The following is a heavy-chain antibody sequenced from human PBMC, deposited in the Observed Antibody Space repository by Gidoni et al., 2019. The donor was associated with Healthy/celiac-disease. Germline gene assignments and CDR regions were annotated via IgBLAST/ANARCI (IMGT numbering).Heavy chain of an antibody. D-gene: IGHD6-13*01. V-gene: IGHV3-21*01. CDR1: GFTFCSYS. J-gene: IGHJ4*02. CDR3: ARGGLAAASLLDFDY. Sequence: EVQLVESGGGLVKPGGSLRLSCAASGFTFCSYSMNWVRQAPGKGLEWVSSISSSSSYIYYADSVKGRFTISRDNAKNSLYLQMNSLRAEDTAVYYCARGGLAAASLLDFDYWGQGTLVTVSS. CDR2: ISSSSSYI.